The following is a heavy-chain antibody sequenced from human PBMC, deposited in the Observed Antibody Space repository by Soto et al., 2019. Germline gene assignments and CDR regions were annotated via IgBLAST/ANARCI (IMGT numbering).Heavy chain of an antibody. V-gene: IGHV3-48*03. D-gene: IGHD4-17*01. CDR2: ISSSGSTI. Sequence: GSLRLSCAASGFTFSSYEMNWVRQAPGKGLEWVSYISSSGSTIYYADSVKGRFAISRDNAKNSLYLQMNSLRAEDTAVYYCARETDGWFDPWGQGTLVTVSS. J-gene: IGHJ5*02. CDR3: ARETDGWFDP. CDR1: GFTFSSYE.